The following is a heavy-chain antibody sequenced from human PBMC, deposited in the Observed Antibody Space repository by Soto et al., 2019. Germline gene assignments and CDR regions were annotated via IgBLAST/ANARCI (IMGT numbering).Heavy chain of an antibody. CDR2: IDSSSATI. Sequence: EVQLVESGGGLVQPGGSLRVSCAASGFTLSRYSMNWVRQAPGKGLEWLSYIDSSSATIYYADSVKGRFIISRDNAKNSLYLQMNSLRDEDKAVYYCARGGVATIFGDSWGQGTLVTVSS. V-gene: IGHV3-48*02. CDR1: GFTLSRYS. D-gene: IGHD5-12*01. J-gene: IGHJ4*02. CDR3: ARGGVATIFGDS.